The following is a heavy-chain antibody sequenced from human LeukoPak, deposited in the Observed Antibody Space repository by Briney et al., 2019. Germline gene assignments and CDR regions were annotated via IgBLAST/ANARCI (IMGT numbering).Heavy chain of an antibody. Sequence: GGSLRLSCEASGFTFSSFAMSWVRQAPGKGLEWVATISDSGGSTYYANSVKGRFTISRDNSRGTLYVQMNRLRAEDAAVYYCAKSHSAVQRGYFDYWGQGTLVTVSS. CDR1: GFTFSSFA. CDR3: AKSHSAVQRGYFDY. D-gene: IGHD1-1*01. J-gene: IGHJ4*02. CDR2: ISDSGGST. V-gene: IGHV3-23*01.